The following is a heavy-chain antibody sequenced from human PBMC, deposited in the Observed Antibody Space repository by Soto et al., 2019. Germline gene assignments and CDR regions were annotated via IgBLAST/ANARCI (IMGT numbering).Heavy chain of an antibody. D-gene: IGHD6-19*01. CDR1: GDSVSSNSAA. J-gene: IGHJ3*02. V-gene: IGHV6-1*01. CDR2: TYYRSKWYN. CDR3: ATMGVDSGSGWFFDI. Sequence: SQTVSLTCAISGDSVSSNSAAWNWIRQSPSRGLEWLGRTYYRSKWYNDYAVSVKSRITINPDTSKNQFSLQLNSVTPEDTAVYYCATMGVDSGSGWFFDIWGQGTMVTVSS.